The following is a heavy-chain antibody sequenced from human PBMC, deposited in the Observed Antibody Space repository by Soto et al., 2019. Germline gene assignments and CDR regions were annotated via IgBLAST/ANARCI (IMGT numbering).Heavy chain of an antibody. CDR3: VRQAKLTTVTANVGYYYGLDV. D-gene: IGHD4-4*01. J-gene: IGHJ6*02. CDR1: GFRFSTYD. CDR2: MSGSGSGT. Sequence: DVQLLESGGGLVQPGGSLRLSCAASGFRFSTYDMSWVRQAPGKGLEWVSVMSGSGSGTYYADSVKGRFTISRDNSKNTLYLQMNSLRAEDTAVYYCVRQAKLTTVTANVGYYYGLDVWGHWTTVTVSS. V-gene: IGHV3-23*01.